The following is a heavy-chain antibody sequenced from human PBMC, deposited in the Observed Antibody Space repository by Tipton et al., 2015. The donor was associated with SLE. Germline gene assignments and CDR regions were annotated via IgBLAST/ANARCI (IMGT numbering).Heavy chain of an antibody. CDR3: AKDVVPYSSSSDYYYYGMDV. D-gene: IGHD6-6*01. CDR2: ISGSGGST. CDR1: GFTFSRYA. V-gene: IGHV3-23*01. Sequence: GSLRLSCAASGFTFSRYAMSWVRQAPGKGLEWVSGISGSGGSTYYADSVKGRFTISRDNSKNTLYLQMNSLRAEDTAVYYCAKDVVPYSSSSDYYYYGMDVWGQGTTVTVSS. J-gene: IGHJ6*02.